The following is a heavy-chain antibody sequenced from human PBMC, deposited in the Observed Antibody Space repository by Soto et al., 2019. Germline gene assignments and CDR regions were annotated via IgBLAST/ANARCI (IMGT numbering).Heavy chain of an antibody. CDR1: GGSISSYY. J-gene: IGHJ4*02. D-gene: IGHD3-3*01. V-gene: IGHV4-59*01. CDR2: IYYSGST. Sequence: SETLSLTCTVSGGSISSYYWNWIRQPPGKGLEWIGYIYYSGSTNYNPSLKSRVTISVDTSKNQFSLKLSSVTAADTAVYYCARVVGDITIFGVVTANFDYWGQGTLVTVSS. CDR3: ARVVGDITIFGVVTANFDY.